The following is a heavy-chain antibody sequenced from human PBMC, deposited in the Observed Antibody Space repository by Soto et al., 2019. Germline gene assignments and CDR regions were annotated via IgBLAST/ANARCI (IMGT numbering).Heavy chain of an antibody. CDR2: INPIGGST. J-gene: IGHJ4*02. CDR3: ARDPLKDGYNNGLDY. CDR1: GYTFTTYY. V-gene: IGHV1-46*01. Sequence: QVQLVQSGAAVKKPGASVRLSCKASGYTFTTYYIHWVRQAPGQGLEWVGLINPIGGSTRYSQKFQGRVTLTRDTSTSTSHMELSSLRPEDTAVYYCARDPLKDGYNNGLDYWGQGTLVSVSS. D-gene: IGHD4-4*01.